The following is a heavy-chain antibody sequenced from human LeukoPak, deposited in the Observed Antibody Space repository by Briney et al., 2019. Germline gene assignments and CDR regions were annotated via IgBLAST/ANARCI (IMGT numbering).Heavy chain of an antibody. CDR1: GDSVSSSSSA. J-gene: IGHJ4*02. CDR2: TYYRSKWNH. Sequence: SQTLSLTCAISGDSVSSSSSAWSWIRQSPSRDLEWLGRTYYRSKWNHDYAESVKSRITINPDTSKNEFSLQLNSVTPEDTAVYYCARNLRPDFDYWGQGTLVTVSS. CDR3: ARNLRPDFDY. V-gene: IGHV6-1*01.